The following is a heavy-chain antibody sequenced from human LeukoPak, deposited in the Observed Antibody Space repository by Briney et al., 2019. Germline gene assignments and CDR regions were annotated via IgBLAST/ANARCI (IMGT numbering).Heavy chain of an antibody. D-gene: IGHD5-24*01. CDR1: GFTFSSYW. CDR3: ETNRGGYNEGAFDI. CDR2: IKQGGSEK. V-gene: IGHV3-7*01. J-gene: IGHJ3*02. Sequence: GGSLRLFCAASGFTFSSYWMSWVRHAPGKGLEWVANIKQGGSEKYYVDSVKGRFTISRDNAKNALYLQMNSLRAEDTAVYYCETNRGGYNEGAFDIWGQGTMVTVSS.